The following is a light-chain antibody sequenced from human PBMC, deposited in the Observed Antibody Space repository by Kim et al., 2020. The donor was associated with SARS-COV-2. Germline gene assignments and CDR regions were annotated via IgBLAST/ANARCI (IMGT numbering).Light chain of an antibody. CDR2: AAS. Sequence: ASVGDRVTNTCRASQCINKYLAWYQQKSGKAPKLQIYAASILESGVPSRFSGSGSGTAFTLTINSLQPGDFAPYYCQQLNAYPLGFGGGTKVDIK. CDR3: QQLNAYPLG. V-gene: IGKV1-9*01. CDR1: QCINKY. J-gene: IGKJ4*01.